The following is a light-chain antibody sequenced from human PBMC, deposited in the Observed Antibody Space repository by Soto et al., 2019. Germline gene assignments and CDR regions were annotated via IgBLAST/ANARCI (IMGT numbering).Light chain of an antibody. CDR3: AAWDDSLNGPLYV. CDR1: SSNIGSNT. J-gene: IGLJ1*01. V-gene: IGLV1-44*01. Sequence: QLVLTQPPSASGTPGQRVTISCSGSSSNIGSNTVNWYQQLPGTAPKLLIYSNNQRPSGVPDRFSGSKSGTSASLAISGLQSEDEADYYCAAWDDSLNGPLYVFGTGTKLTVL. CDR2: SNN.